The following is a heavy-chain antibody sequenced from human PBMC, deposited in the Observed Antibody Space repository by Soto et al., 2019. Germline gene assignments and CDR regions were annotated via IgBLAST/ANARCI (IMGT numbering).Heavy chain of an antibody. D-gene: IGHD5-18*01. Sequence: VQVEESGGGLVLPGGSLRLSCTVSADSEFSFSDQYMDWVRQAPGKGLEWVGRSRNRVNNLSTAYAASVQGRFTISRDESKNTLYLEMDSLSVEDTALYYCTATPRNGMGVWGQGTKVTVAS. CDR3: TATPRNGMGV. V-gene: IGHV3-72*01. CDR2: SRNRVNNLST. CDR1: EFSFSDQY. J-gene: IGHJ6*02.